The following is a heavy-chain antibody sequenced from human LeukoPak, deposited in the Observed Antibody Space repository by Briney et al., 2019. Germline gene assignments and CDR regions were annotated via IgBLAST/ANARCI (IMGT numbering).Heavy chain of an antibody. CDR3: ARDRTRGWPYCSSTSCSESDY. D-gene: IGHD2-2*01. CDR1: GFTFSSYS. CDR2: ISSSSSYI. Sequence: GGSLRLSCAASGFTFSSYSVNWVRQAPGKGLEWVSSISSSSSYIYYADSVKGRFTISRDNAKNSLYLQMNSLRAEDTAVYYCARDRTRGWPYCSSTSCSESDYWGQGTLVTVSS. J-gene: IGHJ4*02. V-gene: IGHV3-21*01.